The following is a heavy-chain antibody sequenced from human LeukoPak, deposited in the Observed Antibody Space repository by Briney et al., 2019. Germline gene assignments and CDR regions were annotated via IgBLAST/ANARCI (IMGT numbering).Heavy chain of an antibody. D-gene: IGHD2-8*01. V-gene: IGHV3-23*01. J-gene: IGHJ4*02. Sequence: GGSLRLSCAASGFTFSNYGMSWVRQAPGKGLEWVSAISGSGGSTYYADSVKGRFTISRDNSKNTLYLQMNSLRAEDTAVYYCTRGTDGLWDFWGQGTLVTVSS. CDR3: TRGTDGLWDF. CDR1: GFTFSNYG. CDR2: ISGSGGST.